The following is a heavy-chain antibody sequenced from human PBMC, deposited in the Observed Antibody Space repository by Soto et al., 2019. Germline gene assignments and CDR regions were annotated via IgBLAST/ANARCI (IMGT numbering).Heavy chain of an antibody. CDR1: GDSISRNGYF. Sequence: SETLSLTCSVSGDSISRNGYFWTWIRQHPGKGLEWIGYIYYDGRSYYTPSLKSRVIISVDTSKNQFSLNLTAVTAADTAVYYCARGTMLRGPGYYYDMDVWGQVTTVTVSS. CDR3: ARGTMLRGPGYYYDMDV. D-gene: IGHD3-10*01. J-gene: IGHJ6*02. V-gene: IGHV4-31*03. CDR2: IYYDGRS.